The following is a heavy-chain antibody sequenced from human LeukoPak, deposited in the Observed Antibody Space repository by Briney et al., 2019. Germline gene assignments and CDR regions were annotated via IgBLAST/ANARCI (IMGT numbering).Heavy chain of an antibody. CDR2: IYYSGST. Sequence: SETLPLTCTVSGGSISSSSYYWGWIRQPPGKGLEWIGSIYYSGSTYYNPSLKSRVTISVDTSKNQFSLKLSSVTAADTAVYYCARIREVTMVRGVIMDYYYYMDVWGKGTTVTVSS. CDR3: ARIREVTMVRGVIMDYYYYMDV. D-gene: IGHD3-10*01. J-gene: IGHJ6*03. V-gene: IGHV4-39*07. CDR1: GGSISSSSYY.